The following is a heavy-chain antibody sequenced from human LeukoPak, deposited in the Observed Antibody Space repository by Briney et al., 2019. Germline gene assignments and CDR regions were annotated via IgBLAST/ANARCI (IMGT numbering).Heavy chain of an antibody. CDR1: GDSINGYF. J-gene: IGHJ5*02. CDR2: IYSSGST. Sequence: SETLSLSCTVSGDSINGYFWSWVRQPAGKGLEWIGRIYSSGSTNYNPSLKSRVTMSVDTSKNQFFLNLTSMTAADTAVYYCAREGGDPWPPWGQGTLVTVSS. D-gene: IGHD2-21*01. CDR3: AREGGDPWPP. V-gene: IGHV4-4*07.